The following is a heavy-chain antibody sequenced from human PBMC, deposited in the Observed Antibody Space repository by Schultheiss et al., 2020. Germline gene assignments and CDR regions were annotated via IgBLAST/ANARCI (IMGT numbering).Heavy chain of an antibody. CDR1: GFSLNADGVG. Sequence: SGPTLVKPTQTLTLTCTFSGFSLNADGVGVGWLRQPPGQALEWLALIYWDDEKYYRPSLKSRLTITKDTSKTLVFLTMTNMDPVDTATYFCAHSVRADGKVRKFDTWGQGTLVTVSS. D-gene: IGHD6-13*01. CDR3: AHSVRADGKVRKFDT. CDR2: IYWDDEK. V-gene: IGHV2-5*02. J-gene: IGHJ4*02.